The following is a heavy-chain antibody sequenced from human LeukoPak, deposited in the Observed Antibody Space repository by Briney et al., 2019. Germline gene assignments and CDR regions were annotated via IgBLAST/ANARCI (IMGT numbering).Heavy chain of an antibody. J-gene: IGHJ6*02. CDR3: ATGLRQTYYDFWSGYYTGENYYYYGMDV. V-gene: IGHV3-33*01. CDR2: IWYDGSIK. Sequence: GGSLRLSSAAPRFTFSIYGIHGVRHGLGKGLWWVSVIWYDGSIKNYVDSVKGRFSISRDNSKNTLYLQMNSLRAEDTAVYYCATGLRQTYYDFWSGYYTGENYYYYGMDVWGQGTTVTVSS. D-gene: IGHD3-3*01. CDR1: RFTFSIYG.